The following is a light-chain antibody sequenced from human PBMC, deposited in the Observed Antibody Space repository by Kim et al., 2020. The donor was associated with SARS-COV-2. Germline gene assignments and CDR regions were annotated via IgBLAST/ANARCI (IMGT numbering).Light chain of an antibody. J-gene: IGLJ3*02. Sequence: QSVLTQPPSVSGAPGQTVTISCTGSSSNIGAGSDVHWYQQIPGTAPRLLIYGNYRRPSGIPARFSGSTSGVSASLAITGLQPEDEADYYCQSSDSGLSGSKVFGGGTQLTVL. CDR3: QSSDSGLSGSKV. V-gene: IGLV1-40*01. CDR1: SSNIGAGSD. CDR2: GNY.